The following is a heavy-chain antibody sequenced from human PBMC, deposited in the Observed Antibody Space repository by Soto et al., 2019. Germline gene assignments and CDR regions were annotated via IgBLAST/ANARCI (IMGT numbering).Heavy chain of an antibody. D-gene: IGHD3-9*01. V-gene: IGHV1-69*01. J-gene: IGHJ6*02. CDR2: IIPIFGTA. Sequence: QVQLVQSGAEVKKPGSSVKVSCKASGGTFSSYAISWVRQAPGQGLEWMGGIIPIFGTANYAQKFQGRVTSTESEFTSTAYSELSSLIAERTAVYYCARGVAILTGSGGSRRDYYYYGMDCWGQGTPVTVSS. CDR1: GGTFSSYA. CDR3: ARGVAILTGSGGSRRDYYYYGMDC.